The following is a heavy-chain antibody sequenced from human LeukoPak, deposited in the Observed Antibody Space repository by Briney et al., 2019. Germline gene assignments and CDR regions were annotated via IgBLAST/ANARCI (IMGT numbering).Heavy chain of an antibody. J-gene: IGHJ1*01. CDR3: ARDGHYDILTGYFQD. CDR1: GFTFTDYY. V-gene: IGHV3-11*01. Sequence: GGSLRLSFAASGFTFTDYYMSWIRQAPGKGLEWVSYITNSGTTIYYADSVKGRFTISRDNAKNSLYLQMNSLRAEDTAVYYCARDGHYDILTGYFQDWGQGTLVTVSS. D-gene: IGHD3-9*01. CDR2: ITNSGTTI.